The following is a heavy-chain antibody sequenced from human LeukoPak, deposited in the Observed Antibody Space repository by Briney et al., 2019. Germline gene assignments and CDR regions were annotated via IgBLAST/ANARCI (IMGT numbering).Heavy chain of an antibody. J-gene: IGHJ4*02. CDR2: IYTGGST. D-gene: IGHD3-22*01. CDR3: ARNLYYYESSGYYYY. CDR1: GFTVSSNY. Sequence: GSLRLSCAASGFTVSSNYMSWVRQAPGKGLEWVSAIYTGGSTYYAGSVKGRFTISRDNSKNTLYLQMNSLRAEDTAVYYCARNLYYYESSGYYYYWGQGTLVTVSS. V-gene: IGHV3-66*01.